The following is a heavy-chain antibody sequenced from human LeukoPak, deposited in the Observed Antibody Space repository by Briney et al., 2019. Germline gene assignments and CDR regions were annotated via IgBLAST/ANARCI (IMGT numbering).Heavy chain of an antibody. V-gene: IGHV4-39*01. D-gene: IGHD2-15*01. CDR1: GGSMSTYY. Sequence: SETLSLTCTVSGGSMSTYYWGWIRQPPGKGLEWIGSIYYSGSTYYNSSLKSRVTISVDTSKNQFSLKLNSVTAADTAVYYCASGGSCSALCLGNFWGQGTLVTVSS. CDR2: IYYSGST. J-gene: IGHJ4*02. CDR3: ASGGSCSALCLGNF.